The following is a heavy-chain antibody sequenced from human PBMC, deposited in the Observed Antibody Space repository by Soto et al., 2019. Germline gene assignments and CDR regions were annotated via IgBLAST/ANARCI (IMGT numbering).Heavy chain of an antibody. V-gene: IGHV3-30-3*01. CDR1: GFTFSSYA. CDR3: ARDSGYSYGYWEGYFDY. J-gene: IGHJ4*02. Sequence: QVQLVESGGGVVQPGRSLRLSCAASGFTFSSYAMHWVRQAPGKGLEWVAVISYDGSNKYYADSVKGRFTISRDNSKNTLYLQMNSLRAEDTAVYYCARDSGYSYGYWEGYFDYWGQGTLVTVSS. D-gene: IGHD5-18*01. CDR2: ISYDGSNK.